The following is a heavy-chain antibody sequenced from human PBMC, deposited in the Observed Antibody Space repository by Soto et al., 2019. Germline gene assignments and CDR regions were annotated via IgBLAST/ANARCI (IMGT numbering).Heavy chain of an antibody. Sequence: PSETLALTCAVSGGSISISNCWSSVRQPPGKGLEWIGEIYHSGSTNYNPSLKSRVTISVDKSKNQFSLKLSSVTAADTAVYYSARRGQVYYGSGSFDYRGQGTLVTVSS. CDR1: GGSISISNC. J-gene: IGHJ4*02. D-gene: IGHD3-10*01. CDR3: ARRGQVYYGSGSFDY. CDR2: IYHSGST. V-gene: IGHV4-4*02.